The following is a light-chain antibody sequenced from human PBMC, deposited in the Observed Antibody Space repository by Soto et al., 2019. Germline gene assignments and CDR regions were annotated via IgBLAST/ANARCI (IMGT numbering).Light chain of an antibody. V-gene: IGKV1-5*01. J-gene: IGKJ1*01. CDR2: AAS. Sequence: DIQMTQSPSAGSSSVGDRVTITCRASQSISSYLNWYQQKPGKAPKLLIYAASSLQSGVPSRFSGSGSGTEFTLTISSLQPDDFATYYCQQYNSYSTFGQGTKVDIK. CDR3: QQYNSYST. CDR1: QSISSY.